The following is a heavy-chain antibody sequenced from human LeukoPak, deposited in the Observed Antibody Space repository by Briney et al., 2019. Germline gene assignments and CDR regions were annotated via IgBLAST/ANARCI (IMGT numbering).Heavy chain of an antibody. CDR1: GFTFSSYS. CDR2: ISSSSSYI. J-gene: IGHJ5*02. Sequence: GGSLRLSCAASGFTFSSYSMNWVRQAPGKGREWVSSISSSSSYIYYADSVKGRFTISRDNAKNSLYLQMNSLRAEDTAVYYCASGTSDYVWGSYRAWGQGTLVTVSS. CDR3: ASGTSDYVWGSYRA. V-gene: IGHV3-21*01. D-gene: IGHD3-16*02.